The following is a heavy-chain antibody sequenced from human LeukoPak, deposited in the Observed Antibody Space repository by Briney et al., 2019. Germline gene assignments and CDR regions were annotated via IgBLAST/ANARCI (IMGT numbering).Heavy chain of an antibody. J-gene: IGHJ3*02. CDR1: GFTFSSYA. CDR2: ISGSGGST. D-gene: IGHD6-13*01. Sequence: GGSLRLSCAASGFTFSSYAMSWVRQAPGKGLEWVSAISGSGGSTYYADSVKGRFTISRDNSKNTLYLQMNSLRAEDTAVYYCARDSGWQQLANDAFDIWGQGTMVTVSS. CDR3: ARDSGWQQLANDAFDI. V-gene: IGHV3-23*01.